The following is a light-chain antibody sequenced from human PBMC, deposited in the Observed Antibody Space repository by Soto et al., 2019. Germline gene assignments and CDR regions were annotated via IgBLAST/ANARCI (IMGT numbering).Light chain of an antibody. V-gene: IGKV1-39*01. J-gene: IGKJ3*01. CDR3: QQGFNTPNT. CDR2: AAS. Sequence: DIQMTQSPSSLSASVGDRVTITCRASQSINNCLNWYQQKPGKAPKLLIYAASSLQSGVPSRFSGSGYGKHFTLTISSLQPEDFATYYCQQGFNTPNTFGPGTKVYIK. CDR1: QSINNC.